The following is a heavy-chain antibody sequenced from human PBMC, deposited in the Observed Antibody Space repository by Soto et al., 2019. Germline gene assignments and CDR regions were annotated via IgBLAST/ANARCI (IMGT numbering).Heavy chain of an antibody. D-gene: IGHD2-2*01. CDR2: MNPNNGNT. CDR3: ARDDCISTSCYYYYGMDV. Sequence: QVQLVQSGAEVKKPGASVKVSCKASGYTFTSYDINWVRQATGQGLEWMGWMNPNNGNTGYAQKFQGRVTMTRNTSISTAYMELSSLRSEDTAVYYCARDDCISTSCYYYYGMDVWGQGTTVTVSS. J-gene: IGHJ6*02. V-gene: IGHV1-8*01. CDR1: GYTFTSYD.